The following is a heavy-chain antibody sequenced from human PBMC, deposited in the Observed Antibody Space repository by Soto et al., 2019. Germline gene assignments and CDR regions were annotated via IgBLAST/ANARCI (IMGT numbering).Heavy chain of an antibody. CDR2: ISSSSSSTI. CDR3: ASSGGVMRALDY. J-gene: IGHJ4*02. CDR1: GFTFSSYS. D-gene: IGHD3-16*01. Sequence: GGSLRLSCAASGFTFSSYSMNWVRQAPGKGLEWVSYISSSSSSTIYYADSVKGRFTISRDNAKNSLYLQMNSLRDEDTAVYYCASSGGVMRALDYWGQGTLVTVSS. V-gene: IGHV3-48*02.